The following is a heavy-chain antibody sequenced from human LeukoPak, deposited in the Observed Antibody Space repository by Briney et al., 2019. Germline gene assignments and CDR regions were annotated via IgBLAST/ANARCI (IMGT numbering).Heavy chain of an antibody. CDR1: GYTFTSYD. Sequence: ASVKVSCKASGYTFTSYDINWVRQATGQGLEWMGWMNPNSGNTGYAQKFQGRVTMTRNTSISTAYMELSGLRSEDTAVYYCARDYYGSFNWFDPWGQGTLVTVSS. V-gene: IGHV1-8*01. D-gene: IGHD3-10*01. CDR3: ARDYYGSFNWFDP. J-gene: IGHJ5*02. CDR2: MNPNSGNT.